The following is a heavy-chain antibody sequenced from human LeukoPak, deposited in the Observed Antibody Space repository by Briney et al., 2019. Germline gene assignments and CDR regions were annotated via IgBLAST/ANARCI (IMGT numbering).Heavy chain of an antibody. Sequence: GGSLRLSCAASGFTFSSYAMSWVRQAPGKGLEWVSYISSSGSTIYYADSVRGRFTISRDNAKNSLYLQMNSLRAEDTADYYCAHHWGSYDSSGYLYFDYWGQGTLVTVSS. J-gene: IGHJ4*02. V-gene: IGHV3-48*03. CDR2: ISSSGSTI. D-gene: IGHD3-22*01. CDR1: GFTFSSYA. CDR3: AHHWGSYDSSGYLYFDY.